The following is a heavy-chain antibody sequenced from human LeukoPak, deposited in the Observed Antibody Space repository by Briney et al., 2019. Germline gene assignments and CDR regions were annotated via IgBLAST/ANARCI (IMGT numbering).Heavy chain of an antibody. V-gene: IGHV3-20*04. Sequence: RAGGSLRLSCAASGFRFDDYGMSWVRHVPGKGLEWVSGTNWDGASTGYADSVKGRFTISRDNVKNFLYLQMNSLRVEDTALYFCGRVYCSTTSCYDYYDYHMDVWGKGTTVTVSS. D-gene: IGHD2-2*01. CDR3: GRVYCSTTSCYDYYDYHMDV. J-gene: IGHJ6*03. CDR1: GFRFDDYG. CDR2: TNWDGAST.